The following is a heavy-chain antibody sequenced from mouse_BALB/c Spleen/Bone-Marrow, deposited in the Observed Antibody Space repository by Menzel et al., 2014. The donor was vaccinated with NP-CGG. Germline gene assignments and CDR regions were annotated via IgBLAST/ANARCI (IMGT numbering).Heavy chain of an antibody. J-gene: IGHJ1*01. CDR2: IRHKANGYTT. D-gene: IGHD2-1*01. CDR1: GFTFTDYY. Sequence: DVQLEQSGGGFVQPGSSLSLSCATSGFTFTDYYMSWVRQPPGQALEWLGFIRHKANGYTTEYRVPVKGQFTVSRENYQSIHYLQMNTLRPKADATYYCARDINVNCTWYFDVWGQGTTVTVSS. CDR3: ARDINVNCTWYFDV. V-gene: IGHV7-3*02.